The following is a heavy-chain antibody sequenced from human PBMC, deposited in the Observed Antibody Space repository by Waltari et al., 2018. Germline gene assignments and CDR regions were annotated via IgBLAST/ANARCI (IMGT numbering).Heavy chain of an antibody. CDR3: AKDLWRTGGAFDI. CDR1: GFTFSSYA. Sequence: EVQLLESGGGLVQPGGSLRLSCAASGFTFSSYAMSWVRQPPGKGLEWVSAISGSGGSTYYADSVKGRFTISRDNSKNTLYLQMNSLRAEDTAVYYCAKDLWRTGGAFDIWGQGTMVTVSS. J-gene: IGHJ3*02. CDR2: ISGSGGST. V-gene: IGHV3-23*01. D-gene: IGHD1-1*01.